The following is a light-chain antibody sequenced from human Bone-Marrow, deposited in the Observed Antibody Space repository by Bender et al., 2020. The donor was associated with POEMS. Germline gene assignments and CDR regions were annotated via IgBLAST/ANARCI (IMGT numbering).Light chain of an antibody. CDR3: QSADTTGSYVFGPYV. V-gene: IGLV3-21*02. Sequence: SYVLTQTPSVSVAPGQTARLTCGGNNIGSKSVHWYQQKPGQAPVLVVYDDSDRPSGIPERFSGSASGTTVTLTISEVQAEDEADYYCQSADTTGSYVFGPYVFGTGTKVTVL. CDR1: NIGSKS. J-gene: IGLJ1*01. CDR2: DDS.